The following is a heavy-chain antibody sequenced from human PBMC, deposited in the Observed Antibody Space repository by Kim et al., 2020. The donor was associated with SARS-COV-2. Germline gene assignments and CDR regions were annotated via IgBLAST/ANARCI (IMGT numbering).Heavy chain of an antibody. V-gene: IGHV1-46*01. CDR2: INPTGGTT. CDR1: GYTFTSYY. J-gene: IGHJ4*02. Sequence: ASVKVSCKASGYTFTSYYMHWVRQAPGHGLEWIGIINPTGGTTTYAQKFQGRVTMTRDTSTSTVYMELSSLRSEDTAVYYCAREWSNGSYGYWGQGTLVTVSS. CDR3: AREWSNGSYGY. D-gene: IGHD1-26*01.